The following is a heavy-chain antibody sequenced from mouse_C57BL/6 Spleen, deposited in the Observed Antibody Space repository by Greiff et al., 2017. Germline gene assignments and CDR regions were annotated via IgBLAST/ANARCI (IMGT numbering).Heavy chain of an antibody. J-gene: IGHJ3*01. V-gene: IGHV1-69*01. CDR1: GYTFTSYW. CDR3: ARSNYSNYFVIAY. D-gene: IGHD2-5*01. Sequence: QVQLQQPGAELVMPGASVKLSCKASGYTFTSYWMHWVKQRPGQGLEWIGEIDPSDSYTNYNQKFKGKSTLTVDKSSSTAYMQLSSLTSEDSAVYYCARSNYSNYFVIAYWGQGTLVTVSA. CDR2: IDPSDSYT.